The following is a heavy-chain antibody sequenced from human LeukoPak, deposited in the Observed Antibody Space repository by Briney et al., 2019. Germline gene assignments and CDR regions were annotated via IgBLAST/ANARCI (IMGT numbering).Heavy chain of an antibody. Sequence: GGSLRLSCAASGFTFSSYSMNWVRQAPGKGLEWVSSISSSSSYIYYADSVKGRFTISRDNAKNSLYLQMNSLRAEDTAVYYCARDPSSGWWSYYMDVWGKGTTVTVSS. CDR1: GFTFSSYS. CDR2: ISSSSSYI. CDR3: ARDPSSGWWSYYMDV. J-gene: IGHJ6*03. V-gene: IGHV3-21*01. D-gene: IGHD6-19*01.